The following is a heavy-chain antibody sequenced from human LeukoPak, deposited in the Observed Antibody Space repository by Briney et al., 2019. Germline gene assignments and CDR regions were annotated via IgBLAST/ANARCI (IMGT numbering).Heavy chain of an antibody. D-gene: IGHD1-26*01. CDR2: ISSSGSTI. J-gene: IGHJ5*02. CDR3: VRSLNSGSYADL. V-gene: IGHV3-48*03. Sequence: GGSLRLSCAASGFTFSSYEMHWVRQAPGKGLEWVSYISSSGSTIYYADSVKGRFTISRDTSRNTLYLQMNSLRVDDTAVYYCVRSLNSGSYADLWGQGTLITVSS. CDR1: GFTFSSYE.